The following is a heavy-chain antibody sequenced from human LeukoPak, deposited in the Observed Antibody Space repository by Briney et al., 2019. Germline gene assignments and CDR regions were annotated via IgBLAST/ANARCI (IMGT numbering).Heavy chain of an antibody. J-gene: IGHJ4*02. V-gene: IGHV3-21*01. CDR3: AREGGYAHGYYFDY. Sequence: PGGSLRLSCAASGFTFSSYSMNWVRQAPGKGLEWVSSISSSSSYIYYADSVKGQFTISRDNAKNSLYLQMNSLRAEDTAVYYCAREGGYAHGYYFDYWGQGTLVTVSS. D-gene: IGHD3-16*01. CDR2: ISSSSSYI. CDR1: GFTFSSYS.